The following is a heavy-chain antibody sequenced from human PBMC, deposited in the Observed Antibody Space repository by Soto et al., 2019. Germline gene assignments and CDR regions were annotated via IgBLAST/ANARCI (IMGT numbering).Heavy chain of an antibody. V-gene: IGHV2-5*02. CDR3: ARTENYFSSVSYFDY. J-gene: IGHJ4*02. D-gene: IGHD3-16*01. CDR1: GFSLSTSGVG. CDR2: IYWDDDK. Sequence: QITLKESGPTLVKPTQTLTLTCTFSGFSLSTSGVGVGWIRQPPGKALEWLALIYWDDDKRYSPSLKSRLTITTDTSKNQVVLTMTNMDPVDTATYYCARTENYFSSVSYFDYWGQGTLVTVSS.